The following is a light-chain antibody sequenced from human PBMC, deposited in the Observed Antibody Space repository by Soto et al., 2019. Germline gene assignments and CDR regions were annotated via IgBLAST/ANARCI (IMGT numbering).Light chain of an antibody. Sequence: EIQMTQSPSSLSASVGDRVTITCRASQSISNWLAWYQQKPGKAPKLLIYDASTLESGVPSRFSGGGFGTDFTLTISSLQPDDFATYYCQHYSSYSTFGQGTKVEMK. CDR2: DAS. V-gene: IGKV1-5*01. J-gene: IGKJ1*01. CDR1: QSISNW. CDR3: QHYSSYST.